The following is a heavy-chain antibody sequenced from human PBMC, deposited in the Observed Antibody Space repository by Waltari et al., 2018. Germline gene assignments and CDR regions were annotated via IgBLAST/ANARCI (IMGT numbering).Heavy chain of an antibody. CDR1: GYTFTSYA. V-gene: IGHV7-4-1*02. CDR2: FNTNTGNP. Sequence: QMQRVRSGAELKTPRASVKVSCEASGYTFTSYAMNWVRLAPGQGLEWMGWFNTNTGNPTYAQGFTGRFVFSLDTSVSTAYLQISSLKAEDTAVYYCARDPRVATIGDYFDYWGQGTLVTVSS. D-gene: IGHD5-12*01. J-gene: IGHJ4*02. CDR3: ARDPRVATIGDYFDY.